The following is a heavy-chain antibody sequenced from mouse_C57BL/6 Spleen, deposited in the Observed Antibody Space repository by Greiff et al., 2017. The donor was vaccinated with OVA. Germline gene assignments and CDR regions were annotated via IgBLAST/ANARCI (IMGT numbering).Heavy chain of an antibody. CDR3: ARGGAMVDYFDY. CDR2: IWSGGST. D-gene: IGHD1-1*02. CDR1: GFSLTSYG. Sequence: QVQLQQSGPGLVQPSQSLSITCTVSGFSLTSYGVHWVRQSPGKGLEWLGVIWSGGSTDYNAAFISRLSISKDNSKSQVFFKMNSLQADDTAIYYCARGGAMVDYFDYWGQGTTLTVSS. J-gene: IGHJ2*01. V-gene: IGHV2-2*01.